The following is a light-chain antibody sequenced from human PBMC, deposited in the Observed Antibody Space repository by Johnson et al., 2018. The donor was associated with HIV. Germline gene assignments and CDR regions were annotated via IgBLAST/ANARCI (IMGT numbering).Light chain of an antibody. CDR2: DNN. Sequence: QSVLTQPPSVSAAPGQKVTISCSGSSSNIGNNYVSWYQQLQGTAPKLLIYDNNKRPSGIPDRFSGSKSGTSATLGITGLQTGDEADYYCGTWDSSLSSYVFGTGTQVTVL. CDR3: GTWDSSLSSYV. CDR1: SSNIGNNY. J-gene: IGLJ1*01. V-gene: IGLV1-51*01.